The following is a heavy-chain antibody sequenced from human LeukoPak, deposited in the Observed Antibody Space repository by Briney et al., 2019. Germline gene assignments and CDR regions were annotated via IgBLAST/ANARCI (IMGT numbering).Heavy chain of an antibody. CDR2: INSDGSST. V-gene: IGHV3-74*01. J-gene: IGHJ6*02. CDR1: GFTFSSYW. Sequence: QPGGSLRLSCAASGFTFSSYWMHWVRQAPGKGLVWVSRINSDGSSTSYADSVKGRFTISRDNAKNTLYLQMNSLRAEDTAVYNCAREGYYGSGSYYYYYYYGMDVWGQGTTVTVSS. D-gene: IGHD3-10*01. CDR3: AREGYYGSGSYYYYYYYGMDV.